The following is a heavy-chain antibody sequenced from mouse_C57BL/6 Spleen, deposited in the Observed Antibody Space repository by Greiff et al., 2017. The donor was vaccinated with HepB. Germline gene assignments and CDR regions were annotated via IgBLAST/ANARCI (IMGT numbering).Heavy chain of an antibody. J-gene: IGHJ4*01. CDR2: ISDGGSYT. V-gene: IGHV5-4*03. CDR3: ARYGKDYAMDY. D-gene: IGHD1-2*01. CDR1: GFTFSSYA. Sequence: DVMLVESGGGLVKPGGSLKLSCAASGFTFSSYAMSWVRQTPEKRLEWVATISDGGSYTYYPDNVKGRFTISRDNAKNNLYLQMSHLKSEDTAMYYCARYGKDYAMDYWGQGTSVTVSS.